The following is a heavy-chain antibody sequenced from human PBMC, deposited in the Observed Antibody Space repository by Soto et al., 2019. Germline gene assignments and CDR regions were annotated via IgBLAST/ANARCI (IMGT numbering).Heavy chain of an antibody. CDR1: GFTFGSYA. CDR3: ARDGYDFWSGYWDYYYYGMDV. Sequence: GGSLRLSCAASGFTFGSYAMTWVRQAPGKGLEWVSSISGGGGSTYYADSVKGRFTISRDNSKNTLYLQMNSLRAEDTAVYYCARDGYDFWSGYWDYYYYGMDVWGQGTTVTVSS. D-gene: IGHD3-3*01. V-gene: IGHV3-23*01. J-gene: IGHJ6*02. CDR2: ISGGGGST.